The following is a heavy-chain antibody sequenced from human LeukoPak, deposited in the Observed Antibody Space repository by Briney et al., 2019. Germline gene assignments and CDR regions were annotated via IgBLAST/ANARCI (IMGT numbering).Heavy chain of an antibody. J-gene: IGHJ4*02. V-gene: IGHV3-49*03. D-gene: IGHD6-13*01. CDR3: ASSGDRLGHQLVDY. Sequence: GRSLRLSCTASGFTFGDYAMSWFRQAPGKGLEWVGFIRSKAYGGTTEYAASVKGRFTISRDDSKSIAYLQMNSLKTEDTAVYYCASSGDRLGHQLVDYWGQGTLVTVSS. CDR2: IRSKAYGGTT. CDR1: GFTFGDYA.